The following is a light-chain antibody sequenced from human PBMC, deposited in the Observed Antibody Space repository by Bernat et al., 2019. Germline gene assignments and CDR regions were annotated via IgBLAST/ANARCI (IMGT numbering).Light chain of an antibody. J-gene: IGLJ3*02. Sequence: QSALTQPAFVSGSPGQSITISCTGTSSDVGGYNYVSWYQQHPGRAPKLMIYDVRDRPSGISNRFSGSKSGNTASLTISGLLDEDEADYYCSSYTSSSTLVFGGGTRLTVL. CDR1: SSDVGGYNY. CDR2: DVR. V-gene: IGLV2-14*03. CDR3: SSYTSSSTLV.